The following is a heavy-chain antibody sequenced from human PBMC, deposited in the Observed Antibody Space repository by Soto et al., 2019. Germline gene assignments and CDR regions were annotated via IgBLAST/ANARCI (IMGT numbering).Heavy chain of an antibody. J-gene: IGHJ4*02. CDR2: IYHSGST. V-gene: IGHV4-38-2*01. CDR3: ARAQVAARPLD. Sequence: SLTCAVSGYSISSGYYWGWIRQPPGKGLEWIGSIYHSGSTYYNPSLKSRVTISVDTSKNQFSLKLSSVTAADTAVYYCARAQVAARPLDWGQGTLVTVSS. D-gene: IGHD6-6*01. CDR1: GYSISSGYY.